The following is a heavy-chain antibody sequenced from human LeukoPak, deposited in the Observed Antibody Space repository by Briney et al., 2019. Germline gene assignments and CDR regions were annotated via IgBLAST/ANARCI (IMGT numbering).Heavy chain of an antibody. CDR1: GGSISSYY. Sequence: PSETLSLTCTVSGGSISSYYWSWIRQPAGKGLGWIGRIYTSGSTNYNPSLKSRVTMSVDTSKNQFSLKLSSVTAADTAVYYCARVFFGHFDYWGQGTLVTVSS. CDR3: ARVFFGHFDY. D-gene: IGHD3-10*01. J-gene: IGHJ4*02. CDR2: IYTSGST. V-gene: IGHV4-4*07.